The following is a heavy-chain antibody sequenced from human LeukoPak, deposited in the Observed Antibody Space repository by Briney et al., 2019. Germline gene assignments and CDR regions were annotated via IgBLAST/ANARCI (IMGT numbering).Heavy chain of an antibody. CDR3: ARASYYDSSGYYSNDAFDI. D-gene: IGHD3-22*01. V-gene: IGHV1-2*02. Sequence: ASVKVSCKASGYTFTGYYMHWVRPAPGQGLEWMGWINPNSGGTNYAQKFQGRVTMTRDTSISTAYMELSRLRSDDTAVYYCARASYYDSSGYYSNDAFDIWGQGTMVTVSS. J-gene: IGHJ3*02. CDR1: GYTFTGYY. CDR2: INPNSGGT.